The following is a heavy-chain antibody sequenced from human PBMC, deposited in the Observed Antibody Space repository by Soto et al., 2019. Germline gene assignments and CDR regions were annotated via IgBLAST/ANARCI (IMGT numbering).Heavy chain of an antibody. Sequence: EVQLVESGGGLVKPGGSLRLSCAASGFIFSGYTMNWVRQAPGKGLEWVSSISSSSTYIYYADSLRGRFTISRDNAENSLYLPMNSLRAEDTAVYYCATTTAYSGGWYGSGHWGQGPLVTVSS. V-gene: IGHV3-21*01. J-gene: IGHJ4*02. CDR3: ATTTAYSGGWYGSGH. CDR2: ISSSSTYI. CDR1: GFIFSGYT. D-gene: IGHD6-19*01.